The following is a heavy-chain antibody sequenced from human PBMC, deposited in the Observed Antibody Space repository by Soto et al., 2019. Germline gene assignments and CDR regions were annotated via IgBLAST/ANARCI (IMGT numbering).Heavy chain of an antibody. CDR1: GDSISGSPYF. V-gene: IGHV4-39*07. Sequence: SETLSLTCTVSGDSISGSPYFWGWIRQPPGKRLEWIGSIFYDGYTLYTPSLKSRVTISVVTSKNQFSLKLSSVTAADTAMYFCARLLYISPTSYDVFHIWGQGTMVTVSS. CDR2: IFYDGYT. CDR3: ARLLYISPTSYDVFHI. D-gene: IGHD3-3*01. J-gene: IGHJ3*02.